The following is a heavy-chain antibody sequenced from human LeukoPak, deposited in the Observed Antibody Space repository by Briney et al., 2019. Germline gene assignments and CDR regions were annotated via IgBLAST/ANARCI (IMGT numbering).Heavy chain of an antibody. D-gene: IGHD5-18*01. V-gene: IGHV1-69*05. CDR2: IIPIFGTA. J-gene: IGHJ6*03. CDR1: GGTFSSYA. CDR3: ARGVGYSYGYIDYYMDV. Sequence: GSSVKVSCKASGGTFSSYAISWVRQAPGQGLEWMGGIIPIFGTANYAQKFQGRVTITTDESTSTAYMELSSLRSEDTAVYYCARGVGYSYGYIDYYMDVWGKGTTVTVSS.